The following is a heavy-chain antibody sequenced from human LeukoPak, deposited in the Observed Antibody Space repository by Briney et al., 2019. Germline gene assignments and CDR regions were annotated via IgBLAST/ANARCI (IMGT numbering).Heavy chain of an antibody. CDR3: AREHSSSWDQFDY. CDR2: FNPENGNT. V-gene: IGHV1-18*01. Sequence: GASVKVSCKASGYSFVGYGITWVRQAPGQGLEWMGWFNPENGNTNYAQKVQGRVTMTADTSTSTSYMELRSLRSDDTAVHYCAREHSSSWDQFDYWGQGTLVTVSS. D-gene: IGHD6-13*01. J-gene: IGHJ4*02. CDR1: GYSFVGYG.